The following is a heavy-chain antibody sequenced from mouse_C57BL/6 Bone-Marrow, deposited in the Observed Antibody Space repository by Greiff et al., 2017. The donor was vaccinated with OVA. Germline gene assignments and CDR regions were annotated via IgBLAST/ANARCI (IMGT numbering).Heavy chain of an antibody. CDR3: ARDGDYYGSSYEYYYAMDY. CDR1: GFTFSSYA. Sequence: EVNVVESGGGLVKPGGSLKLSCAASGFTFSSYAMSWVRQTPEKRLEWVATISDGGSYTYYPDNVKGRFTISRDNAKNNLYLQMSHLKSEDTAMYYCARDGDYYGSSYEYYYAMDYWGQGTSVTVSS. D-gene: IGHD1-1*01. V-gene: IGHV5-4*01. J-gene: IGHJ4*01. CDR2: ISDGGSYT.